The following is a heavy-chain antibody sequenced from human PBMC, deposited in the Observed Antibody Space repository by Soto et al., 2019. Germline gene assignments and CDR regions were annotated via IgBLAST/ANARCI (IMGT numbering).Heavy chain of an antibody. V-gene: IGHV1-3*01. J-gene: IGHJ4*02. D-gene: IGHD1-1*01. CDR3: ARDTITGILDY. Sequence: ASVKVSCKASGYTFTSYDLHWVRQAPGQRLEWMGWTNAGNGNTKYSQKFQGRVTITRDTSASTAYMELSSLRSEDTAVYYCARDTITGILDYWGQGTLVNGS. CDR1: GYTFTSYD. CDR2: TNAGNGNT.